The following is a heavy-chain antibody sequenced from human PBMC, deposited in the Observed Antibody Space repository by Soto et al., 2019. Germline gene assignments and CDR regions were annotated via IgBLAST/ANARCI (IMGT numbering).Heavy chain of an antibody. CDR3: AREGGDGIDY. Sequence: SETLSLTCTVSCGSIRSGSHYWSWIRQHPGKGLEWIGYIYYSGSTYYNPSLKSRITISISTSKNQFSLKLTSVTAADTAVYYCAREGGDGIDYWGQGTLVTVSS. D-gene: IGHD3-16*01. CDR2: IYYSGST. V-gene: IGHV4-31*02. CDR1: CGSIRSGSHY. J-gene: IGHJ4*02.